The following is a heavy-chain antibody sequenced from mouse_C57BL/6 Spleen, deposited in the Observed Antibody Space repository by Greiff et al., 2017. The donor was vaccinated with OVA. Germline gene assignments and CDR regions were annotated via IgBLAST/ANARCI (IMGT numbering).Heavy chain of an antibody. V-gene: IGHV1-61*01. CDR1: GYTFTSYW. CDR3: ARSHCDTYSYA. CDR2: IYPSDSET. J-gene: IGHJ2*01. Sequence: QVQLQQPGAELVRPGSSVKLSCKASGYTFTSYWMDWVKQRPGQGLEWIGNIYPSDSETHYNQKFKDKATLTVDKSSSTAYMQLSSLTSEDSAVYNSARSHCDTYSYAWGHGTTLSVSS. D-gene: IGHD2-10*01.